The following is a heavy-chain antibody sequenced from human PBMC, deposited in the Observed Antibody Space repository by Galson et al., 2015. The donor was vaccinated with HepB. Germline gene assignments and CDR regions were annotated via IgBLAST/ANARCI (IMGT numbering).Heavy chain of an antibody. CDR2: INAGNGNT. CDR3: ARGLSIAAPLAVAY. V-gene: IGHV1-3*01. D-gene: IGHD6-6*01. J-gene: IGHJ4*02. CDR1: GYTFTSYA. Sequence: SVKVSCKASGYTFTSYAMHWVRQAPGQRLEWMGWINAGNGNTKYSQKFQGRVTITRDTSASTAYMELSSLRSEDTAVYYCARGLSIAAPLAVAYWGQGTLVTVSS.